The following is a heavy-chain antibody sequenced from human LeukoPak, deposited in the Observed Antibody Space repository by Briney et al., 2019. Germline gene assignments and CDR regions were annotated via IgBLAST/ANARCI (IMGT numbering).Heavy chain of an antibody. CDR3: ARHYDWAPGTL. CDR2: IDPRDADT. D-gene: IGHD3-3*01. J-gene: IGHJ4*02. V-gene: IGHV5-10-1*01. CDR1: GFDFPSFW. Sequence: GESMRISCQGSGFDFPSFWISWVRQKPGKGLEWMGRIDPRDADTNYSPAFQGHVSLSVDQSNTTVYLQWSGLRASDTAVYYCARHYDWAPGTLWGQGTMVTVSS.